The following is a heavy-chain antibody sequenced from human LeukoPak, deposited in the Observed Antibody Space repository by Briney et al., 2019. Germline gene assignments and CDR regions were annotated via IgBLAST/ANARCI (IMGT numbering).Heavy chain of an antibody. D-gene: IGHD5-18*01. V-gene: IGHV3-66*01. CDR1: GFTVSSNY. J-gene: IGHJ4*02. CDR3: AREIGYSYGYVVVRD. Sequence: GGSLRLSCAASGFTVSSNYMSWVRQAPGKGLEWVSVIYSGGSTYYADSVKGRFTISRDNSKNTLYLQMNSLRAEDTAVYYCAREIGYSYGYVVVRDWGQGTLDTVSS. CDR2: IYSGGST.